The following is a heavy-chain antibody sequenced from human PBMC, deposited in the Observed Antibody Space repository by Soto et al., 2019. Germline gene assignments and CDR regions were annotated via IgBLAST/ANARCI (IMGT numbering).Heavy chain of an antibody. CDR3: ARTWGSTTDY. Sequence: SETLSLTCAVSGGSISSGGYSWSWIRQPPGKGLEWIGYIYHSGSTYYNPSLKSRVTISVDTSKNQFSLKLSSVTAADTAVYCCARTWGSTTDYWGRGTLVTVSS. J-gene: IGHJ4*02. D-gene: IGHD3-16*01. CDR2: IYHSGST. V-gene: IGHV4-30-2*02. CDR1: GGSISSGGYS.